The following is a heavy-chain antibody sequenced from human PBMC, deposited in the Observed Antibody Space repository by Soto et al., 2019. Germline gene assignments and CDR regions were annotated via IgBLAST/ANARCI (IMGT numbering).Heavy chain of an antibody. CDR3: ATSNWFDP. Sequence: SETLSLTCTVSGGSINNNFWGWIRQPPGKGLQWIGSIYYSGSTYYNPSLKSRVTISVDTSKNQFSLKLSSVTAADTAVYYCATSNWFDPWGLGTLVTVSS. V-gene: IGHV4-39*01. J-gene: IGHJ5*02. CDR1: GGSINNNF. CDR2: IYYSGST.